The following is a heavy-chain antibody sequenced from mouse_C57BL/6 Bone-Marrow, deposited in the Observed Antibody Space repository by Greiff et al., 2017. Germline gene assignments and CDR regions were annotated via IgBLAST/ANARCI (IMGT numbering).Heavy chain of an antibody. CDR3: ARGYYGFAY. D-gene: IGHD1-1*01. CDR1: GYTFTSYW. J-gene: IGHJ3*01. Sequence: VQLKEPGAELVMPGASVKLSCKASGYTFTSYWMHWVKQRPGQGLEWIGEIDPSDSYTNYNQKFKGKSTVTVDKSSSTAYMQLSSLTSEDSAVYYCARGYYGFAYWGQGTLVTVSA. V-gene: IGHV1-69*01. CDR2: IDPSDSYT.